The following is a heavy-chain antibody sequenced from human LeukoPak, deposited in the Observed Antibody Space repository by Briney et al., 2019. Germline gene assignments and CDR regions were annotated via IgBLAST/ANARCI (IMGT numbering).Heavy chain of an antibody. CDR2: IIPMLGRS. CDR3: AGWIRDFDY. CDR1: GGSLSSYG. D-gene: IGHD3-10*01. Sequence: EASVKVSCKASGGSLSSYGISWVRQAPGQGLEWMGGIIPMLGRSNYAQKFQGRVTISTDESTSTAYMEMSSLRSDDTAVYYCAGWIRDFDYWGQGTLVTVSS. J-gene: IGHJ4*02. V-gene: IGHV1-69*05.